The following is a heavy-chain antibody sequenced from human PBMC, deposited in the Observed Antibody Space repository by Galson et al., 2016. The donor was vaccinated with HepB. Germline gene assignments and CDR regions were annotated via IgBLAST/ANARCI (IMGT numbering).Heavy chain of an antibody. CDR1: GITFNTYN. Sequence: SLRLSCAASGITFNTYNMVWVRQAPGKGLGWVSYISTSSSPISYRDSVKGRFTISRDNTKNSLYLQLNSLRAEDTAVYYCARIIKTGTTSHFDYWGQGTLVTVSS. V-gene: IGHV3-21*01. CDR3: ARIIKTGTTSHFDY. D-gene: IGHD1-7*01. J-gene: IGHJ4*02. CDR2: ISTSSSPI.